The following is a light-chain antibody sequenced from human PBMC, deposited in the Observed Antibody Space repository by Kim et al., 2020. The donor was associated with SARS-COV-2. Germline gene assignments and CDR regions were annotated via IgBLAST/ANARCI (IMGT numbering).Light chain of an antibody. CDR2: RDS. J-gene: IGLJ2*01. Sequence: VALGQTARITCGGNNIGSKSVHWYQQNPGQAPVLVIYRDSNRPSGIPERLSGSNSGNTATLTISRAQAGDESVYYCQVWDSSTAVVFGGGTKLTVL. CDR1: NIGSKS. V-gene: IGLV3-9*01. CDR3: QVWDSSTAVV.